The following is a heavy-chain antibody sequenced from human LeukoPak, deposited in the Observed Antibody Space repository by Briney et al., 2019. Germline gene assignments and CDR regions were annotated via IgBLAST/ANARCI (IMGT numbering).Heavy chain of an antibody. D-gene: IGHD5-12*01. V-gene: IGHV1-8*03. Sequence: ASVKVSCKASGYTFTSYDINWVRHATGQGLEWMGWMNPNSGNTGYAQKFQGRVTITRNTSISTAYMELSSLRSEDTAVYYCARAPGVATYNWFDPWGQGTLVTVSS. CDR1: GYTFTSYD. CDR3: ARAPGVATYNWFDP. CDR2: MNPNSGNT. J-gene: IGHJ5*02.